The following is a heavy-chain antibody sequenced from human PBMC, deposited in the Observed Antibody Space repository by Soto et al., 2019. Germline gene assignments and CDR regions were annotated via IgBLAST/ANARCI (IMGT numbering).Heavy chain of an antibody. D-gene: IGHD5-12*01. CDR1: GYSFTSYW. J-gene: IGHJ4*02. CDR3: ARLKYTGYDCLGGGYIDY. CDR2: IYPGDSDT. V-gene: IGHV5-51*01. Sequence: PAESLKISCKGSGYSFTSYWIGWVRQMPGKGLGWMGIIYPGDSDTRYSPSFQGQVTISADKSISTAYLQWSSLKASDTAIYYCARLKYTGYDCLGGGYIDYWGQGTLVTVSS.